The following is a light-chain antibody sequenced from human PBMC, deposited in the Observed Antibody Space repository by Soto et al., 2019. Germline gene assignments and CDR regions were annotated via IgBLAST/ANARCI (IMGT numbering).Light chain of an antibody. V-gene: IGLV4-69*01. Sequence: QLVLTQSPSASASLGASVKLTCTLSSGHSSYAIAWHQLQPEKGPRYLMKLNSDGSHSKGDGIPDRFSGSSSGAERYLTISSLQSEDEADYYCQTWGTGYSVFGGGTKLTVL. J-gene: IGLJ3*02. CDR3: QTWGTGYSV. CDR2: LNSDGSH. CDR1: SGHSSYA.